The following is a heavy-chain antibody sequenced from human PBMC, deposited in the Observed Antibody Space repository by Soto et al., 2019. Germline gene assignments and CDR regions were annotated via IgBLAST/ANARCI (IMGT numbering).Heavy chain of an antibody. CDR3: ATVSSVTTTYYYYMDV. D-gene: IGHD4-4*01. J-gene: IGHJ6*03. Sequence: ASVKVSCKVSVYTLTELSMHWVRQAPGKGLEWMGGFDPEDGETIYAQKFQGRVTMTEDTSTDTAYMELRSLRSEDTAVYYCATVSSVTTTYYYYMDVWGKGTTVTVSS. CDR1: VYTLTELS. CDR2: FDPEDGET. V-gene: IGHV1-24*01.